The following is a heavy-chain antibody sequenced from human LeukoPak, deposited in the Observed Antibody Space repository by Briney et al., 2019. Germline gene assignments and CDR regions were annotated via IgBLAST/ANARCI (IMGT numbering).Heavy chain of an antibody. CDR1: GFTFSNYG. CDR2: ISYDGSNK. V-gene: IGHV3-30*18. J-gene: IGHJ6*03. CDR3: AKGHYMDV. Sequence: GRSLRLSCAASGFTFSNYGMHWVRQAPGKGLEWVAVISYDGSNKYYADSVKGRFTISIDNSKNTLYLQMNSLRAEDTAVYYCAKGHYMDVWGKGTTVTVSS.